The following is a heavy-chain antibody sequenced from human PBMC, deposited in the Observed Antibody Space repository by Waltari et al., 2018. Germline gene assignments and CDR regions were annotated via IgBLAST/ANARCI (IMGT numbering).Heavy chain of an antibody. CDR1: GYSISSGYY. Sequence: QVQLQESGPGLVKPSETLSLTCAVSGYSISSGYYWGWIRQPPGKGLEWIGNIYHGGSTNYNPSLKSRVTISVDTSKNQFSLKLSSVTAADTAVYYCARRAAITAAGPTYYMDVWGKGTTVTVSS. D-gene: IGHD6-13*01. CDR2: IYHGGST. V-gene: IGHV4-38-2*01. CDR3: ARRAAITAAGPTYYMDV. J-gene: IGHJ6*03.